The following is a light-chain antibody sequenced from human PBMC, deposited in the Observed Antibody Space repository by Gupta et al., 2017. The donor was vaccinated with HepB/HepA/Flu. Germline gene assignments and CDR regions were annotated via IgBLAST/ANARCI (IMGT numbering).Light chain of an antibody. CDR3: QVWDSSSDHVV. V-gene: IGLV3-21*03. Sequence: HLLPHLPSVPVPPGNPARSTGGGNNIGSKSGHWYQQKPGQAPVLVVYDDSGRRSGIPGRFSGSNSANTATLTISRVDAGDEADYYCQVWDSSSDHVVFGGGTKLTVL. CDR1: NIGSKS. CDR2: DDS. J-gene: IGLJ2*01.